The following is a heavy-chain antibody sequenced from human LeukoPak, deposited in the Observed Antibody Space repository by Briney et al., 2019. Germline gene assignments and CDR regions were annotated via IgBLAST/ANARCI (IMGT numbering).Heavy chain of an antibody. Sequence: GGSLRLSCAASGFNFSTYGIHWVRQAPGKGLEWVGIIWYDGSNKIYAESVKGRFAISRDNSKNTLYLQMNSLRAEDTAVYYCARDRSWGSQCYFDYWGQGTLVTVSS. V-gene: IGHV3-33*01. J-gene: IGHJ4*02. D-gene: IGHD7-27*01. CDR2: IWYDGSNK. CDR3: ARDRSWGSQCYFDY. CDR1: GFNFSTYG.